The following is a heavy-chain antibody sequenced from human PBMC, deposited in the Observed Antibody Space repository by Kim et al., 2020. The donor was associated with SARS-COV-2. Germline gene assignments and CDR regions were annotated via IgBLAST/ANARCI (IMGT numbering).Heavy chain of an antibody. CDR1: GFTFSSYA. Sequence: GGSLRLSCAASGFTFSSYAMSWVRQAPGKGLEWVSAISGSGGSTYYADSVKGRFTISRDNSKNTLYLQMNSLRAEDTAVYYCAKPRYCSSTSCSAFDIWGQGTMVTVSS. CDR2: ISGSGGST. V-gene: IGHV3-23*01. J-gene: IGHJ3*02. CDR3: AKPRYCSSTSCSAFDI. D-gene: IGHD2-2*01.